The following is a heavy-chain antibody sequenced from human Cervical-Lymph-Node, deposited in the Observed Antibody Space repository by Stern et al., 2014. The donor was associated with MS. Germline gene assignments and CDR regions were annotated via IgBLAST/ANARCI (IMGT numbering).Heavy chain of an antibody. Sequence: QLQLQESGPGLVKPSQTLSLTCTVSGGSISSGSYYWSWIRQPAGKGLEWIGRIYTSGSTNYNPSLKSRVTISVDTSKNQFSLKRSSVTAADTAVYYCARDNDVDTAMAYNWFDPWGQGTLVTVSS. D-gene: IGHD5-18*01. V-gene: IGHV4-61*02. CDR1: GGSISSGSYY. CDR2: IYTSGST. CDR3: ARDNDVDTAMAYNWFDP. J-gene: IGHJ5*02.